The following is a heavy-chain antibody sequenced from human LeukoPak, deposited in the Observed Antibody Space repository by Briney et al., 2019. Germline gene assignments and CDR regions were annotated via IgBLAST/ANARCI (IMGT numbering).Heavy chain of an antibody. CDR1: GGSFGDYY. V-gene: IGHV4-34*01. J-gene: IGHJ1*01. Sequence: PSETLSLTCAVYGGSFGDYYWTWIRQPPEKGLEWIGEIHPSGSTSYNPSLKSRVTISKDTSKTQFSLKLSSVTAADTAVYYCARGRDGYESGADWGQGTLVTVSS. CDR3: ARGRDGYESGAD. CDR2: IHPSGST. D-gene: IGHD5-24*01.